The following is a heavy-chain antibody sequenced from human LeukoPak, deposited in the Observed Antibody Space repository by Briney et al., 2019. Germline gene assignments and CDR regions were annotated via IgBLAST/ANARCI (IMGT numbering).Heavy chain of an antibody. CDR1: GFTFDDYG. V-gene: IGHV3-20*04. D-gene: IGHD6-19*01. CDR2: INWNGGRT. J-gene: IGHJ4*02. Sequence: PGGSLRLSCAASGFTFDDYGMSWVRQAPGKGLEWVSGINWNGGRTDYADSMKGRFTISRDNAKNSLYLQMTNLRAEDTALYYCAKEHSSGWYFFDNWGLGTLVTASS. CDR3: AKEHSSGWYFFDN.